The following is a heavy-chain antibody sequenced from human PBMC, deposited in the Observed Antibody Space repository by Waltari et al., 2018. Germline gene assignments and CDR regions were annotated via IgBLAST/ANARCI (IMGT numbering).Heavy chain of an antibody. J-gene: IGHJ4*02. D-gene: IGHD6-6*01. V-gene: IGHV4-34*01. CDR1: GGSFGGYY. CDR2: INDIGST. CDR3: ARQSMYSRSSGLNS. Sequence: QVQLQQWGAGLLKPSETLSLTCAVYGGSFGGYYWSWIRQPPGKGLEWIGKINDIGSTNYNPSLNSRVNISVDSSKNQVSLSLRSVTAADTSVYYCARQSMYSRSSGLNSWGQGTLVTVSS.